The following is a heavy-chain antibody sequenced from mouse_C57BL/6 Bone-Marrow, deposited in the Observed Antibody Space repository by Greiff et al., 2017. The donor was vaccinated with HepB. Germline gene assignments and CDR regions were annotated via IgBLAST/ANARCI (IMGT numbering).Heavy chain of an antibody. Sequence: EVQLQQSGPELVKPGDSVKISCKASGYSFTGYFMNWVMQSHGKSLEWIGRINPYNGDTFYNQKFKGKATLTVDKSSSTAHMELRSLTSEDSAVYYGARRASYGYDGAMDYWGKGTSVTVSS. CDR1: GYSFTGYF. J-gene: IGHJ4*01. V-gene: IGHV1-20*01. CDR3: ARRASYGYDGAMDY. D-gene: IGHD2-9*01. CDR2: INPYNGDT.